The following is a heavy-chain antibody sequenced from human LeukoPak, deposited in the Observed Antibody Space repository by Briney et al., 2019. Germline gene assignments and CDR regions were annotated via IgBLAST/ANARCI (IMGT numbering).Heavy chain of an antibody. Sequence: SETLSLTCTVSGYSISSGYYWGWIRQPPGKGLEWIGSIYHSGSTYYNPSLKSRVTMSVDTSKNQFSLKLSSVTAADTAVYYCARDSRSGYTYYFDYWGQGTLVTVSS. J-gene: IGHJ4*02. CDR1: GYSISSGYY. D-gene: IGHD3-3*01. CDR3: ARDSRSGYTYYFDY. CDR2: IYHSGST. V-gene: IGHV4-38-2*02.